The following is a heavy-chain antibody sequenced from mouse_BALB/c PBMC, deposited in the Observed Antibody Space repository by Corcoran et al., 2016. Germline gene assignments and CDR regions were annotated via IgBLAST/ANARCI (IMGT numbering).Heavy chain of an antibody. J-gene: IGHJ2*01. CDR2: INTYTGEP. CDR3: ARQDYGYYFDY. CDR1: GYTFTNYG. D-gene: IGHD1-2*01. V-gene: IGHV9-3-1*01. Sequence: QIQLVQSGPELKKPGETVKISCKASGYTFTNYGMNWVKQDPGKGLKWMGWINTYTGEPTYADDFKGRFAFSLETSASTAYLQINNLKNEDTATYFCARQDYGYYFDYWGQGTTLTVSS.